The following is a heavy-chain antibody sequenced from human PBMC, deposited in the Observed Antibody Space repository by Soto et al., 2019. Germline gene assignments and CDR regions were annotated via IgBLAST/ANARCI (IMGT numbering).Heavy chain of an antibody. D-gene: IGHD2-21*02. CDR2: ISGSGGST. CDR1: GFTFSSYA. Sequence: EVQLLESGGGLVQPGGSLRLSCAASGFTFSSYAMSWVRQAPGKGLEWVSAISGSGGSTYYADSVKGRFTISRDNSKNTQYLQMNRLRGEDTAVYYCAKDPVPYGGGDCYSLGYYCCGMDVWGQGTTVTVSS. J-gene: IGHJ6*02. V-gene: IGHV3-23*01. CDR3: AKDPVPYGGGDCYSLGYYCCGMDV.